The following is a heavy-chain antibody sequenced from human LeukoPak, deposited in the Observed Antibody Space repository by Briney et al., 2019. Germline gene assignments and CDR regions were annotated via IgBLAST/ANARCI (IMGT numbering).Heavy chain of an antibody. CDR2: INSDESRT. D-gene: IGHD4-17*01. CDR1: GFTFNSYW. V-gene: IGHV3-74*01. Sequence: GSLRLSCAASGFTFNSYWMHWVRQAPGKGLVWVSRINSDESRTAYADSVKGRFSISRDNAKNTLYLQMNSLRAEDTAVYYCARGYGDWFDPWGQGTLVTVSS. J-gene: IGHJ5*02. CDR3: ARGYGDWFDP.